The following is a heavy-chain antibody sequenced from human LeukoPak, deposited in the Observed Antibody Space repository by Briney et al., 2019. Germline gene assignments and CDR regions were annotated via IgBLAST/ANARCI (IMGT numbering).Heavy chain of an antibody. D-gene: IGHD2-21*01. CDR1: GFTFSSYG. Sequence: TGGSLRLSCAASGFTFSSYGMHWVRQAPGKGLEWVAVISYDGSNKYYADSVKGRFTISRDNSKNTLYLQMNSLRAEDTAVYYCAKARASIDYWGQGTLVTVSS. CDR2: ISYDGSNK. V-gene: IGHV3-30*18. CDR3: AKARASIDY. J-gene: IGHJ4*02.